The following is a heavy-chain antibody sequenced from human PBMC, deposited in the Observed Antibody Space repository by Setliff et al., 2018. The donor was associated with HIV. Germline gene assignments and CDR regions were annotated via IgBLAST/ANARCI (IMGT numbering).Heavy chain of an antibody. V-gene: IGHV1-2*02. CDR1: GYMFNIYY. Sequence: ASVKVSCKTSGYMFNIYYMHWVRQVPGQGLEWMGWSNPNTGGTRYAQKFQGRVTMTMDTSTTTAYMELSGLKSDDTAVYYCARDHVVCSGGTCRSDDPYYYYYMNVWGQGTTVTVSS. D-gene: IGHD2-15*01. CDR3: ARDHVVCSGGTCRSDDPYYYYYMNV. J-gene: IGHJ6*03. CDR2: SNPNTGGT.